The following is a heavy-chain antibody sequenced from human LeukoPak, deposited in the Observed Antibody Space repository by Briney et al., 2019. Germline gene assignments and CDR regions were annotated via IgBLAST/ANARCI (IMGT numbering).Heavy chain of an antibody. CDR3: ARGTSGWYFVWFDP. CDR2: IYTSGST. CDR1: GGSISSGSYY. J-gene: IGHJ5*02. D-gene: IGHD6-19*01. Sequence: PSETLSLTCTVSGGSISSGSYYWSWIRQPAGKGLEWIGRIYTSGSTNYNPSLKSRVTISVDTSKNQFSLKLSSVTAADTAVYYCARGTSGWYFVWFDPWGQGTLVTVSS. V-gene: IGHV4-61*02.